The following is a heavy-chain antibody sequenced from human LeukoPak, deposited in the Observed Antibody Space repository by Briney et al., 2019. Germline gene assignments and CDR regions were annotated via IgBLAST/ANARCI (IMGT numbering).Heavy chain of an antibody. J-gene: IGHJ4*02. CDR1: GGSISSYY. D-gene: IGHD2-2*01. V-gene: IGHV4-59*12. CDR2: IYYSGST. CDR3: ARGLSVVVPAALND. Sequence: SETLSLTCTVSGGSISSYYWSWIRQPPGKGLEWIGYIYYSGSTNYNPSLKSRVTISVDTSKNQFSLKLSSVTAADTAVYYCARGLSVVVPAALNDWGQATLVTVSS.